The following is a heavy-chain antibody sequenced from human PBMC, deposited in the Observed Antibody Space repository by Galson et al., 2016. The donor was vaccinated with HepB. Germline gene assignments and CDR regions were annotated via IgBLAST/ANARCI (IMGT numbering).Heavy chain of an antibody. D-gene: IGHD3-10*01. CDR3: ARAGEVYYGSGSARGLDV. CDR2: INPSGGST. CDR1: GYTFTSYD. V-gene: IGHV1-46*01. Sequence: SVKVSCKASGYTFTSYDMHWVRQAPGQGLEWMGVINPSGGSTSYAQKFQDRVTMTRDTSMSAVFMELSSLRSEDTAVYYCARAGEVYYGSGSARGLDVWGQGTTVTVSS. J-gene: IGHJ6*02.